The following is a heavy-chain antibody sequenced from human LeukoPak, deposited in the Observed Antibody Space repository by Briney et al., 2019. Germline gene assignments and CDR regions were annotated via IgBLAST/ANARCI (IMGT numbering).Heavy chain of an antibody. Sequence: ASVKVSCKASGYTFTSYYMHWVRQAPGQGLEWMGIINPSGGSTSYAQKFQGRVTMTRDTSTSTVYMELSSLRSEDTAVYYCARGAPNDYGDYAWGYFDYWGQGTLVTVSS. D-gene: IGHD4-17*01. V-gene: IGHV1-46*01. CDR1: GYTFTSYY. CDR2: INPSGGST. J-gene: IGHJ4*02. CDR3: ARGAPNDYGDYAWGYFDY.